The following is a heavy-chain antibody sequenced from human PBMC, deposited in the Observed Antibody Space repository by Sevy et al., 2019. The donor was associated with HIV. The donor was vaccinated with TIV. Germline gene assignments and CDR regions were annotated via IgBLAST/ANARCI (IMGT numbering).Heavy chain of an antibody. J-gene: IGHJ4*02. CDR3: AREGCTKPHDY. V-gene: IGHV3-23*01. Sequence: GGSLRLSCAASGFTFSKYSMSWVRQPPGKGLEWVSTLSFGCGEINYADSVKGRFTISRDNYKSSVYLQVNNLRPEDTAVYYCAREGCTKPHDYWGQGTLVTVSS. CDR2: LSFGCGEI. CDR1: GFTFSKYS. D-gene: IGHD2-8*01.